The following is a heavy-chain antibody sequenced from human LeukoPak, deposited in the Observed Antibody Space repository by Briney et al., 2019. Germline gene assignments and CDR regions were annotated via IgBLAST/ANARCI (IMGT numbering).Heavy chain of an antibody. CDR3: ATAGVPPTGTLRTYYYYYYMDV. J-gene: IGHJ6*03. Sequence: ASVKVSCKVSGYTLTELSMHWVRQAPGKGLEWMGGFDPEDGETIYAQKFQGRVTMTEDTSTDTAYMELSSLRSEDTAVYYCATAGVPPTGTLRTYYYYYYMDVWGKGTTVTVSS. D-gene: IGHD1-1*01. V-gene: IGHV1-24*01. CDR1: GYTLTELS. CDR2: FDPEDGET.